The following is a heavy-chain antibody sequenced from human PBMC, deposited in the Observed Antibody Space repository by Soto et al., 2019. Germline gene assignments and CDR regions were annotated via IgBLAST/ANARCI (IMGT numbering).Heavy chain of an antibody. CDR1: SGSISSSNW. CDR2: IYHSGST. V-gene: IGHV4-4*02. D-gene: IGHD2-2*01. CDR3: ASLVVVPAAPRGWFDP. J-gene: IGHJ5*02. Sequence: SETLSLTCAVSSGSISSSNWWSWVRQPPGKGLEWIGEIYHSGSTNYNPSLKSRVTISVDKSKNQFSLKLSSVTAADTAVYYCASLVVVPAAPRGWFDPWGQGTLVTVSS.